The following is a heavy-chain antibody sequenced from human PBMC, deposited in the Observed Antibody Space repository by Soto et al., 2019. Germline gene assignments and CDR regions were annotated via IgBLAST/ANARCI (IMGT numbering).Heavy chain of an antibody. CDR1: GGSISSCD. D-gene: IGHD3-10*01. Sequence: PSESLALTCTVAGGSISSCDWGWIRQPPGKGTEWIGSIHHSRSTNYNPSPKSRVTISVDTSKNQFSLKLSSVTAADTAVYYCARDIGVRGVIIGPDYSYGMDVWGQGTTVT. J-gene: IGHJ6*02. CDR3: ARDIGVRGVIIGPDYSYGMDV. V-gene: IGHV4-59*01. CDR2: IHHSRST.